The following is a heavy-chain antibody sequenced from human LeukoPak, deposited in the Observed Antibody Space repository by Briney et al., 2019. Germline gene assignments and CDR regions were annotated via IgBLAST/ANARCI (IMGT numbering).Heavy chain of an antibody. D-gene: IGHD3-9*01. CDR2: ISSSGSTI. Sequence: PGGSLRLSCGASGFTFSDYYMSWIRQAPGKGLEWVSYISSSGSTIYYADSVKGRFTISRDNAKNSLYLQMNSLRAEDTAVYYCARDDTHYYDILTGYYKYWGQGTLVTVSS. J-gene: IGHJ4*02. CDR3: ARDDTHYYDILTGYYKY. CDR1: GFTFSDYY. V-gene: IGHV3-11*04.